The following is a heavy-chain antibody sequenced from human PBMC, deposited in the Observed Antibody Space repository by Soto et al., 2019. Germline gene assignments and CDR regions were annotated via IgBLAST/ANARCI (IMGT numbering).Heavy chain of an antibody. V-gene: IGHV3-11*05. CDR3: ARGYYYAMDV. CDR2: IDSSSSYT. CDR1: GFTFTDYY. J-gene: IGHJ6*02. Sequence: QVQLVESGGGLVKPGGSLRLSCAASGFTFTDYYMSWIRQAPGKGLEWVSYIDSSSSYTNYADSVKGRFTVSRDNAKNSRYLQMNSLRAEDTAVYYCARGYYYAMDVWGQGTTVTVSS.